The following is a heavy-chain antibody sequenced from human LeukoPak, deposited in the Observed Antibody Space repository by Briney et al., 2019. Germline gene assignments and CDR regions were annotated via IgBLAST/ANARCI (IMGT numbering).Heavy chain of an antibody. CDR1: GFTLSSYW. CDR3: ARAWRGYYYYFDY. Sequence: GGSLRLSCAASGFTLSSYWMTWVRQAPGKGLEWVACIKQDGSEKYYVDSVKGRFTISRDNAKNSLYLQMNSLRAEDTAVYYCARAWRGYYYYFDYWGQGTLVTVSS. V-gene: IGHV3-7*03. CDR2: IKQDGSEK. D-gene: IGHD3-22*01. J-gene: IGHJ4*02.